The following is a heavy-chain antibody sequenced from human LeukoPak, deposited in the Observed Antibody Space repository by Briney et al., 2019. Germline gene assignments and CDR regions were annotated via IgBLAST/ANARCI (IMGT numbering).Heavy chain of an antibody. CDR1: GFTFGSYN. J-gene: IGHJ4*02. Sequence: PGGSLRLSCAASGFTFGSYNMNWVRQAPGKGLEWVSSISSSSSYIYYADSVKGRFTISRDNAKNSLYLQMNSLRAEDTAVYYCAREAGTGSWPFDHWGQGTLVTVSS. V-gene: IGHV3-21*01. CDR2: ISSSSSYI. D-gene: IGHD6-13*01. CDR3: AREAGTGSWPFDH.